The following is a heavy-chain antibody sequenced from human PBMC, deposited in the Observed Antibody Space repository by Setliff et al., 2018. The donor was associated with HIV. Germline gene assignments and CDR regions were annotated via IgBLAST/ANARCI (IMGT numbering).Heavy chain of an antibody. V-gene: IGHV4-4*08. CDR2: IYDSGSA. CDR3: VRDDYGYNGKGFDY. CDR1: GGSTSNEY. D-gene: IGHD4-17*01. Sequence: SETLSLTCTVSGGSTSNEYWSWIRQPPGKGLEWIGYIYDSGSAYYNPSLKSRVTISIDTSNNQISLRLSSVTAADTAMYYCVRDDYGYNGKGFDYWGPGTLVTVSS. J-gene: IGHJ4*02.